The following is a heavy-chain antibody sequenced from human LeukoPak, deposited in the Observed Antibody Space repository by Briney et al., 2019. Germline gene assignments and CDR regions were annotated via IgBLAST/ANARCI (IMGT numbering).Heavy chain of an antibody. D-gene: IGHD5-18*01. Sequence: ASVKVSCKSSGYTFNGYYMHWVRQAPGQGLEWMGWINPNNGGTKYAQNFQGRVTMTRDTSISTAYMELSRLRSDDTAVYYCASTPRLGGYSYGIYYFDYWGQGTLVTVSS. J-gene: IGHJ4*02. CDR2: INPNNGGT. V-gene: IGHV1-2*02. CDR1: GYTFNGYY. CDR3: ASTPRLGGYSYGIYYFDY.